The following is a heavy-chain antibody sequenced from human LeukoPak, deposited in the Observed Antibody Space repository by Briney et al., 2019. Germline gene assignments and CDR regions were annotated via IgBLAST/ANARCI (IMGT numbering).Heavy chain of an antibody. Sequence: SVKVPCKASGFTFSASAVQWVRQPRGQPLEWIGWIIVGSGTTKFAQSLQGRLTITRDMSTSTAYMELSSLRSEDTAVYYCARDLESEGYYYDSRQEDAFDIWGQGTMVTVSS. J-gene: IGHJ3*02. V-gene: IGHV1-58*01. D-gene: IGHD3-22*01. CDR2: IIVGSGTT. CDR3: ARDLESEGYYYDSRQEDAFDI. CDR1: GFTFSASA.